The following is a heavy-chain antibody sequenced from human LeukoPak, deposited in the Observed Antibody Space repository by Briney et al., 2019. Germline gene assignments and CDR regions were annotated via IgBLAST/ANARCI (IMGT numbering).Heavy chain of an antibody. CDR1: GFTFSSYS. CDR2: ISSSGSYI. V-gene: IGHV3-21*01. Sequence: GGSLRLSCAASGFTFSSYSMNWVRQAPGKGLEWVSSISSSGSYIYYADSVKGRFTISRDNAKNSLYLQMNSLRAEDTAVYYCARDEIYCTNGVCYPPNWFDPWGQGTLVTVSS. D-gene: IGHD2-8*01. J-gene: IGHJ5*02. CDR3: ARDEIYCTNGVCYPPNWFDP.